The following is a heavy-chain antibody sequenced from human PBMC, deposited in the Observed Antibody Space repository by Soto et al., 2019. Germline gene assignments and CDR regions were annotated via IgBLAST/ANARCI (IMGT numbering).Heavy chain of an antibody. CDR3: ARDGDLRSDFWSGPLGGGWFDP. Sequence: QVQLVQSGAEVRKPGSSVKVSCKAPGGTFSNSAITWVRQAPGQGLEWVGGIIPIFGSTNYAQKFQGRVTIPADESTSTAYMELSSLRSEDTAVYYCARDGDLRSDFWSGPLGGGWFDPWGQGTLVTVSS. J-gene: IGHJ5*02. CDR2: IIPIFGST. V-gene: IGHV1-69*12. CDR1: GGTFSNSA. D-gene: IGHD3-3*01.